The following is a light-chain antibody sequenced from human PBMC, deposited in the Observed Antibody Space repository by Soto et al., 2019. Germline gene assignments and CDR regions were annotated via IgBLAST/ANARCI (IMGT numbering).Light chain of an antibody. V-gene: IGKV3-15*01. J-gene: IGKJ2*01. Sequence: EIVMTQSPATLSVSPGERATLSCRASQSVSSYLAWYQQKPGLPPRLLIYDASTRATGIPDRFSVSGSGTDFTLTIISLQSADFAVYYCQQYSNWPPLYTFGRGTKLEIK. CDR3: QQYSNWPPLYT. CDR2: DAS. CDR1: QSVSSY.